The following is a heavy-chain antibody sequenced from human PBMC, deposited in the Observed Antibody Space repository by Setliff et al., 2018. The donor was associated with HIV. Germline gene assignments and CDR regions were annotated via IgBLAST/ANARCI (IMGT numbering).Heavy chain of an antibody. Sequence: LTCTVSGGSISSSSYYWGWIRQPPGKGLEWIGSIYYSGSTNYNPSLRSRVTISVDTSKNQFSLKLSSVTAADTAVYYCATRYCSSTSCYAYDAFDIWGQGTMVTVSS. CDR2: IYYSGST. CDR1: GGSISSSSYY. V-gene: IGHV4-39*07. D-gene: IGHD2-2*01. CDR3: ATRYCSSTSCYAYDAFDI. J-gene: IGHJ3*02.